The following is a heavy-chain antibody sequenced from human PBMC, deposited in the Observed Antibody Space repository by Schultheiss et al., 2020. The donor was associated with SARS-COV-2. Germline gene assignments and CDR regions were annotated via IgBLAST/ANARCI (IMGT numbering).Heavy chain of an antibody. V-gene: IGHV1-3*01. CDR2: INAGNGNT. J-gene: IGHJ6*02. D-gene: IGHD3-3*01. CDR1: GYTFTGYY. Sequence: ASVKVSCKASGYTFTGYYMHWVRQAPGQGLEWMGWINAGNGNTKYSQKFQGRVTITRDTSASTAYMELSSLRSEDTAVYYCARDPADRRYYDFWSGRTDYYYGMDVWGQGTTVTVSS. CDR3: ARDPADRRYYDFWSGRTDYYYGMDV.